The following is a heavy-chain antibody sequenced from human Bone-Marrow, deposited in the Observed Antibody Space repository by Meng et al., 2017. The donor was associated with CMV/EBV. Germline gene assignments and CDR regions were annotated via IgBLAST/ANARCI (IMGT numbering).Heavy chain of an antibody. CDR3: ARSCRRTVAGPFDP. Sequence: GESLKISCAASGFTFSSYAMSWVRQAPGKGLEWVAVISYDGSNKYYADSVKGRFTISRDNSKNTLYLQMNSLRAEDTAVYYCARSCRRTVAGPFDPWGQGTLVTVSS. CDR2: ISYDGSNK. J-gene: IGHJ5*02. V-gene: IGHV3-30-3*01. D-gene: IGHD4-11*01. CDR1: GFTFSSYA.